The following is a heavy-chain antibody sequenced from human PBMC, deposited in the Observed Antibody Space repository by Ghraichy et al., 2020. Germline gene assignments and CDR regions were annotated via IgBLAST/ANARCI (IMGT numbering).Heavy chain of an antibody. D-gene: IGHD4-23*01. CDR2: ISAYNGNT. Sequence: ASVKVSCKASGYTFTSYGISWVRQAPGQGLEWMGWISAYNGNTNYAQKLQGRVTMTTDTSTSTAYMELRSLRSDDTAVYYCARSRNTVVTHDAFDIWGQGTMVTVSS. CDR3: ARSRNTVVTHDAFDI. CDR1: GYTFTSYG. J-gene: IGHJ3*02. V-gene: IGHV1-18*04.